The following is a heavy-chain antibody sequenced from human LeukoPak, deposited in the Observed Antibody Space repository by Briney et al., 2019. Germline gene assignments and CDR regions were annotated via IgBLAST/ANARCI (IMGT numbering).Heavy chain of an antibody. CDR2: INPNSGGT. CDR3: ARGSSIDVAIDY. V-gene: IGHV1-2*04. D-gene: IGHD3-10*01. CDR1: GYTFTGNY. J-gene: IGHJ4*02. Sequence: ASVKVSCKASGYTFTGNYINWVRQAPGQGLEWTGWINPNSGGTNYAQKFQDWVTMTRDTSISTAYMELNRLTSDDTAVYYCARGSSIDVAIDYWGQGTLVTVSS.